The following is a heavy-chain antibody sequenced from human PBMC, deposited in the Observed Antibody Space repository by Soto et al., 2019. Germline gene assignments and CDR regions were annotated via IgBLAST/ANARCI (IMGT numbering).Heavy chain of an antibody. CDR2: IKSKTDGGTT. CDR3: TTRYCSGGSCSH. Sequence: EVQLVESGGGLVKPGGSLRLSCAASGFTFSNAWMSWVRQAPGQGLEWVGRIKSKTDGGTTDYAAPVKGRFTISRDDSKNTLYLQMNSLKTEDTAVYYCTTRYCSGGSCSHWGQGTLVTVSS. J-gene: IGHJ4*02. D-gene: IGHD2-15*01. V-gene: IGHV3-15*01. CDR1: GFTFSNAW.